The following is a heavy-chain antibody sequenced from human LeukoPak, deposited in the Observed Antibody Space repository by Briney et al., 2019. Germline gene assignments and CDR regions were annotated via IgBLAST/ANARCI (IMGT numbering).Heavy chain of an antibody. CDR2: IRSKAYGGTT. J-gene: IGHJ6*03. Sequence: GGSLRLSCTASGFTFGDYAMSWFRQAPGKGLEWVGFIRSKAYGGTTEYAASVKGRFTISRDDSKSIAYLQMNSLKTEDTAVYYCTRDAVYYDFWSGHPRPYLVYYMDVWGKGTTVTVSS. CDR3: TRDAVYYDFWSGHPRPYLVYYMDV. V-gene: IGHV3-49*03. D-gene: IGHD3-3*01. CDR1: GFTFGDYA.